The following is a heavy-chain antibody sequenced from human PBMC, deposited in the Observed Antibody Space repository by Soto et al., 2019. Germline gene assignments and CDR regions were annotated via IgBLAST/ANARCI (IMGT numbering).Heavy chain of an antibody. Sequence: GRSLRVSCAAAGFTCNSYSMNWVRQAPEKGLEWVSSISSSSSYIYYADSVKGRLTISRYNGKSSLYLQMNSLRAEDTAVYYCARELFLRGYERHAFDIWGQGTMETGS. CDR3: ARELFLRGYERHAFDI. CDR2: ISSSSSYI. V-gene: IGHV3-21*01. CDR1: GFTCNSYS. J-gene: IGHJ3*02. D-gene: IGHD5-12*01.